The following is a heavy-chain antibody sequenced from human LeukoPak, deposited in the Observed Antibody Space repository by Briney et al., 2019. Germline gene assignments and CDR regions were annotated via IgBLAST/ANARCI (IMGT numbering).Heavy chain of an antibody. CDR2: IYTGGTT. CDR3: ARDQATSGGGLDS. V-gene: IGHV3-53*01. D-gene: IGHD3-16*01. CDR1: GFTVSGTH. J-gene: IGHJ4*02. Sequence: GGSLRLSCAASGFTVSGTHMSWVRQAPGKGLEWVSAIYTGGTTYYSDSVEGRFTISGDKSKNTLYLQMDSLRVEDTAVYYCARDQATSGGGLDSWGQGTLVTVSS.